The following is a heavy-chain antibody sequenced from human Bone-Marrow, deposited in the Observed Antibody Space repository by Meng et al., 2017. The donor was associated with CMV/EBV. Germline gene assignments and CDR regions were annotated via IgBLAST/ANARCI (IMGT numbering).Heavy chain of an antibody. D-gene: IGHD2-2*03. V-gene: IGHV3-30-3*01. CDR3: ARDGYCSSTSCYALGY. CDR1: GFTFSSYA. J-gene: IGHJ4*02. CDR2: ISYDGSNK. Sequence: GGSLRLSCAASGFTFSSYAMHWVRQAPGKGLEWVAVISYDGSNKYYADSVKGRFTISRDNSKNTLYLQMNSLRAEDTAVYYCARDGYCSSTSCYALGYWGQGTLVTVSS.